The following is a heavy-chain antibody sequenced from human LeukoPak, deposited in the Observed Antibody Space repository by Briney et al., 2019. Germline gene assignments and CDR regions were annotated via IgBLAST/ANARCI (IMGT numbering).Heavy chain of an antibody. D-gene: IGHD3-22*01. Sequence: GGPLRLSCAASGFSFSSYWMSWVRQAPGKGLEWVANIKQDGNEKYYVDSVKGRFTISRDNAKNSLYLQMNSLRAEDSAVYYCARVYYYDSSGYEYWGQGTLVTVSS. CDR2: IKQDGNEK. J-gene: IGHJ4*02. V-gene: IGHV3-7*01. CDR1: GFSFSSYW. CDR3: ARVYYYDSSGYEY.